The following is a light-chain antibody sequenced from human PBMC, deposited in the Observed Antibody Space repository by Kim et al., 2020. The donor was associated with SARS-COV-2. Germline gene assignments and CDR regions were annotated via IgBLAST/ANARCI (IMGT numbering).Light chain of an antibody. CDR1: KLGDKY. CDR2: QDS. J-gene: IGLJ2*01. V-gene: IGLV3-1*01. CDR3: QAWDRSTVV. Sequence: SYELTQPPSVSVSPGQTASITCSGDKLGDKYACWYQQKPGQSPVLVIYQDSKRPSGIPERFSGPNSGNTATLTISGTQAMDEADYYCQAWDRSTVVFGGG.